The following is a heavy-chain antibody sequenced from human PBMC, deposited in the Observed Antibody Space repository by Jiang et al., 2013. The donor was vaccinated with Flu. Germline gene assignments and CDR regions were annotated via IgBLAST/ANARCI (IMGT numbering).Heavy chain of an antibody. Sequence: GAEVKKPGASVKVSCKASGYTFTAYYIHWVRQAPGQGLEWMGWISPYNGDTDYAEKFKGRVTMAWDASISTAYMELSGLRSDDTAMYYCARDLSDYYDNIRYYPNAFDIWGQGTVVTVSA. J-gene: IGHJ3*02. D-gene: IGHD3-22*01. V-gene: IGHV1-2*02. CDR2: ISPYNGDT. CDR1: GYTFTAYY. CDR3: ARDLSDYYDNIRYYPNAFDI.